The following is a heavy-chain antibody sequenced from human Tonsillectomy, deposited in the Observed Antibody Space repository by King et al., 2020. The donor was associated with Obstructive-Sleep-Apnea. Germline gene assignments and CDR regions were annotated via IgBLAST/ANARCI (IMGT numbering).Heavy chain of an antibody. Sequence: VQLVESGAEVKKPGESLRISCKGSGYSFTSYWISWVRQMPGKGLEWMGRIDPSDSYTNYSPSFQGHVTISADKSISTAYLQWSSLKASDTAMYYCARHGGHDGSGVYNWFDPWGQGTLVTVSS. CDR3: ARHGGHDGSGVYNWFDP. V-gene: IGHV5-10-1*01. CDR1: GYSFTSYW. D-gene: IGHD5-24*01. CDR2: IDPSDSYT. J-gene: IGHJ5*02.